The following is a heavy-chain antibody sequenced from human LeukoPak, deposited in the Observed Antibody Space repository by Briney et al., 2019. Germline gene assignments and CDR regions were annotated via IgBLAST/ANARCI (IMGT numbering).Heavy chain of an antibody. CDR1: GFTFYDHD. Sequence: GGSLRLSCEVCGFTFYDHDIKWVRHARGKGREGVANINWNGGRTVYGDSVKGRHTISREKRKNSVFLQMHSLGGDDTSLYYCARYMLLEDAFDIWGQGTMVIVSS. CDR2: INWNGGRT. J-gene: IGHJ3*02. CDR3: ARYMLLEDAFDI. V-gene: IGHV3-20*04. D-gene: IGHD3-10*02.